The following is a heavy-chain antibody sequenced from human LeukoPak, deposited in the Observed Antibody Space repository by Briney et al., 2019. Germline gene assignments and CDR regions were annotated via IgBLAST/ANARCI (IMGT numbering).Heavy chain of an antibody. CDR1: GGSISSYY. V-gene: IGHV4-59*01. CDR2: ISYSGST. D-gene: IGHD3-22*01. CDR3: AREPGFDSSGYLNWFDP. Sequence: PSETLSLTCSVWGGSISSYYWRWIRRPRGKGLEWIACISYSGSTKYNPSLKSRVTISVDTSKNQLSLKLSSVTAADTAVYYCAREPGFDSSGYLNWFDPWGQGTLVTVSS. J-gene: IGHJ5*02.